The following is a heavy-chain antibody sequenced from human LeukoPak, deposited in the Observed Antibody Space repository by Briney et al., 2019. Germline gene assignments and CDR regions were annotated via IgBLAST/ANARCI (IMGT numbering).Heavy chain of an antibody. CDR1: GMTFNMCA. D-gene: IGHD2/OR15-2a*01. J-gene: IGHJ5*02. Sequence: PGGSLRLSCAGSGMTFNMCAMSWVRQAPGKGLEWVSSITASGTNTYYADSVKGRFTMSRDNLKNTLYLQMSSLSVEDTAVYYCAKSSFQYDENNFDPWCQGTLVTVSS. CDR2: ITASGTNT. V-gene: IGHV3-23*01. CDR3: AKSSFQYDENNFDP.